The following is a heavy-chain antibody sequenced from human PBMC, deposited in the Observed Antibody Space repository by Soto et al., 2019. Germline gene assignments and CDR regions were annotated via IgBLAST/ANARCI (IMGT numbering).Heavy chain of an antibody. D-gene: IGHD6-13*01. CDR2: ISYSGST. CDR1: GVSISSSSFH. CDR3: ARSERAAGTDWWLAR. V-gene: IGHV4-39*01. Sequence: QLQLQESGPGLVKPSETLSLTCTVSGVSISSSSFHWGWILQPPGKGQGWIGSISYSGSTYYSPSLKRRVTISVDTSKNKVSLKLSSVTAADTAVYYCARSERAAGTDWWLARWGQGTLVTVSS. J-gene: IGHJ5*02.